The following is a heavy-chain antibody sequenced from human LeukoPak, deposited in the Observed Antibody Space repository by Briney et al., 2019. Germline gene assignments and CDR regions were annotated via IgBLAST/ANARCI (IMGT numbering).Heavy chain of an antibody. J-gene: IGHJ4*02. CDR3: SKKRDGTLSEPGDY. V-gene: IGHV3-30*18. D-gene: IGHD1-14*01. Sequence: GGSLRLSCAASGFTFSSYAMHWVRQAPGKGLEWVAVTSSDGSITDYADSVKGRFTISRDNPKNTLYLQMNSLRDEDTAVYYCSKKRDGTLSEPGDYWGQGTLVTVSS. CDR2: TSSDGSIT. CDR1: GFTFSSYA.